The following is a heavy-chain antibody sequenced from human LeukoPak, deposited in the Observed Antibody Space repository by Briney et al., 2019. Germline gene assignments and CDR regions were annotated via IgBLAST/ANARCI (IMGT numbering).Heavy chain of an antibody. J-gene: IGHJ4*02. Sequence: SVKVSCKASGGTFSSYAISWVRQAPGQGLEWMGRIIPILGIANYAQKFQGRVTITADKSTSTAYMEVSSLRSEDTAVYYCARGSDMVVYWGQGTLVTVSS. CDR2: IIPILGIA. V-gene: IGHV1-69*04. CDR1: GGTFSSYA. CDR3: ARGSDMVVY. D-gene: IGHD2-15*01.